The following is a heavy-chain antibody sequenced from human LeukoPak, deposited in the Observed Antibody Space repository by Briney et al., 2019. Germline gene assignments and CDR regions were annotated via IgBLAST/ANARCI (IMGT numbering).Heavy chain of an antibody. CDR2: IYHSGST. D-gene: IGHD4/OR15-4a*01. J-gene: IGHJ4*02. V-gene: IGHV4-4*02. CDR1: GGSISSSNW. CDR3: GSEPDYVDGED. Sequence: PSGTLSLTCAVSGGSISSSNWWSWVRQPPGKGLEWIGEIYHSGSTNYNPSLKSRVTISVDTSKNQFSLKLSSVTAEDTAVYYCGSEPDYVDGEDWGQGTLVTVSS.